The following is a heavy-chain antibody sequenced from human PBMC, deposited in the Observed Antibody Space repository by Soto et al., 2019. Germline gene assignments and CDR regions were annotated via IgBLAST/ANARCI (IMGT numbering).Heavy chain of an antibody. J-gene: IGHJ4*02. CDR1: GGSFRSAGYC. V-gene: IGHV4-31*03. CDR3: ARGGDSTKVDY. CDR2: MYGSGST. D-gene: IGHD3-10*01. Sequence: QVQLQESGPGLVKPSQILSLTCTVSGGSFRSAGYCWSWIRQHPGEGLEWIGFMYGSGSTSYNPSLKSRVTISVFTSTYQFTLELRSVTAADTAVYYCARGGDSTKVDYWGQGTLVTVSS.